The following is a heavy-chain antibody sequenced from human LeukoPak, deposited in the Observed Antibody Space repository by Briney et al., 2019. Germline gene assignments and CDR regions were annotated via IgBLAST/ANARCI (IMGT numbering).Heavy chain of an antibody. Sequence: GGSLRLSCAASGFTFSNFAMHWVRQAPGKGLEWVAVISYDGSNRYYADSVKGRFTISRDNSKNSLYLQMNSLRAEDTAVYYCARGGYYDSFFDYWGQGTLVTVSS. V-gene: IGHV3-30-3*01. D-gene: IGHD3-22*01. CDR2: ISYDGSNR. J-gene: IGHJ4*02. CDR1: GFTFSNFA. CDR3: ARGGYYDSFFDY.